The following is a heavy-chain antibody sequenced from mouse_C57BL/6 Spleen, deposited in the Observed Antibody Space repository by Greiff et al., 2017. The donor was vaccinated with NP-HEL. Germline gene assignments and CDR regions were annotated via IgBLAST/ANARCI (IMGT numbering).Heavy chain of an antibody. J-gene: IGHJ3*01. CDR1: GFNITDDY. V-gene: IGHV14-4*01. CDR3: TTEGQLRLRGTY. D-gene: IGHD3-2*02. Sequence: EVQLQQSGAELVRPGASVKLSCTASGFNITDDYMHWVKQRPEQGLEWIGWIDPENGDTEYASKFQGKATITADTSSNTAYLQLSSLTSEDTAVYYCTTEGQLRLRGTYWGQGTLVTVSA. CDR2: IDPENGDT.